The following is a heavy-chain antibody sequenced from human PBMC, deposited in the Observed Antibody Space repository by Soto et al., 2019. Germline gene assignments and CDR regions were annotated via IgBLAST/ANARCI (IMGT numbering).Heavy chain of an antibody. J-gene: IGHJ4*02. CDR3: ARAQGDYDSSGYPGYFDY. CDR2: INPSIGIA. CDR1: GYTFTRYA. D-gene: IGHD3-22*01. Sequence: ASVKVSCKASGYTFTRYAMHWVRQAPGQRLEWMGRINPSIGIAKYAQKFQGRVTITADKSTSTAYMELSSLRSEDTAVYYCARAQGDYDSSGYPGYFDYWGQGTLVTVSS. V-gene: IGHV1-3*01.